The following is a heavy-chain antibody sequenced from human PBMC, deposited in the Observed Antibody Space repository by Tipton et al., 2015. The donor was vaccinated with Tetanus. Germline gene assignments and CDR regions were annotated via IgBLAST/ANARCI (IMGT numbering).Heavy chain of an antibody. CDR3: ARDVSPDRYNYGMDV. CDR2: IHNDGRNT. J-gene: IGHJ6*02. Sequence: SLRLSCAASGFTFSSYWMHWVRQAPGKGLVWVSRIHNDGRNTKYADSVKGRFTISRDNSKNTVYLQMTTLRAEDTAVYYCARDVSPDRYNYGMDVWGQGTTVTVSS. V-gene: IGHV3-74*03. CDR1: GFTFSSYW. D-gene: IGHD1-1*01.